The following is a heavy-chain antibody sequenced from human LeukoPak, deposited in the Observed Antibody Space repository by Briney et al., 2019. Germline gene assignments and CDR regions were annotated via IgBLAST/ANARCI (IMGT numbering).Heavy chain of an antibody. CDR1: GGSISSYY. V-gene: IGHV4-59*01. D-gene: IGHD3-22*01. CDR3: AREVLSGYYSP. CDR2: IYYSGST. Sequence: SETLPLTCTVSGGSISSYYWSWIRQPPGKGLEWIGYIYYSGSTNYNPSLKSRVTISVDTSKNQFSLKLSSVTAADTAVCYCAREVLSGYYSPWGQGTLVTVSS. J-gene: IGHJ5*02.